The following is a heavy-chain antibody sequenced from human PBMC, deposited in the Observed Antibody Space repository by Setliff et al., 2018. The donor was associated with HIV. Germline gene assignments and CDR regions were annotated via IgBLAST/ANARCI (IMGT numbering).Heavy chain of an antibody. CDR3: TTGLDRSTINAGFDI. J-gene: IGHJ3*02. CDR1: GGTFSNYA. D-gene: IGHD1-26*01. Sequence: SVKVSCKASGGTFSNYAINWVRQAPGQGLEWMGGIIPIFGTANHAQKLQGRVTITADEFTSTAYLELSSLTSEDTAVYYCTTGLDRSTINAGFDIWGQGTMVTVSS. V-gene: IGHV1-69*13. CDR2: IIPIFGTA.